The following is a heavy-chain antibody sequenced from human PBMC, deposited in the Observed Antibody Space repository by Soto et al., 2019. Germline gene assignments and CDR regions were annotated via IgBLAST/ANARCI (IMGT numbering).Heavy chain of an antibody. V-gene: IGHV3-23*01. Sequence: EVQLLESGGDLVQPGGSLRLSCAASGFTFRSYGMSWVRQAPGQGLEWVSAISEGGSSTIYADTVKGRFTMSRDNPKNTLYLQMNSLRADDTAVYYCAKRGDTAHFDSWGQGTLVTVSS. CDR3: AKRGDTAHFDS. D-gene: IGHD2-21*02. J-gene: IGHJ4*02. CDR1: GFTFRSYG. CDR2: ISEGGSST.